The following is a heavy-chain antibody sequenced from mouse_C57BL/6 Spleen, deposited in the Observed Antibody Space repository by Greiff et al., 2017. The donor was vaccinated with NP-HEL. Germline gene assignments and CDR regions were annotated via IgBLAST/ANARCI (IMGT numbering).Heavy chain of an antibody. J-gene: IGHJ2*01. Sequence: QVQLQQSGAELVKPGASVKMSCKASGYTFTSYWITWVKQRPGQGLEWIGDIYPGSGSTNYNEKFKSKATLTVDTSSSTAYMQLSSLTSEDSAVYYCARDYYGSSYSDYWGQGTTLTVSS. CDR2: IYPGSGST. D-gene: IGHD1-1*01. V-gene: IGHV1-55*01. CDR1: GYTFTSYW. CDR3: ARDYYGSSYSDY.